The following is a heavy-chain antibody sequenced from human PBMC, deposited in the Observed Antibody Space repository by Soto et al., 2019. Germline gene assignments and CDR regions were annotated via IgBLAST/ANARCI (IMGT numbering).Heavy chain of an antibody. V-gene: IGHV4-61*01. CDR2: IYYSGST. CDR3: ARASGSYTYYYYGMDV. D-gene: IGHD1-26*01. Sequence: SETLSLTCTVSGGSVSSGSYYWSWIRQPPGKGLEWIGYIYYSGSTNYNPSLKSRVTISVDTSKNQFSLKLSSVTAADTAVYYCARASGSYTYYYYGMDVWGQGTTVTVSS. J-gene: IGHJ6*02. CDR1: GGSVSSGSYY.